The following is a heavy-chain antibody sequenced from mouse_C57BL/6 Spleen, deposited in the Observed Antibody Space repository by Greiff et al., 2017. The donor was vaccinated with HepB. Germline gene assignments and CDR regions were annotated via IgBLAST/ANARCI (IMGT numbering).Heavy chain of an antibody. CDR2: INPSTGGT. Sequence: EVQLQQSGPELVKPGASVKISCKASGYSFTGYYMNWVKQSPEKSLEWIGEINPSTGGTTYNQKFKAKATLTVDKSSSTAYMQLKSLTSEDSAVYYCARFYDGYSMDYWGQGTSVTVSS. D-gene: IGHD2-3*01. CDR3: ARFYDGYSMDY. V-gene: IGHV1-42*01. J-gene: IGHJ4*01. CDR1: GYSFTGYY.